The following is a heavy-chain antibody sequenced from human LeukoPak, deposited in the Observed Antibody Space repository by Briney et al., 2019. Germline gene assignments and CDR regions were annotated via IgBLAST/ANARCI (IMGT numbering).Heavy chain of an antibody. Sequence: PGGSLRLSCAASGFTFSNAWMSWVRQAPGKGLEWVGRIKSKADGGTTDYAAPVKGRFTISRDDSKNTLYLQMNSLKTEDTAVYYCTTDRDEKLLYYWGQGTLVTVSS. D-gene: IGHD2-21*02. CDR3: TTDRDEKLLYY. CDR2: IKSKADGGTT. V-gene: IGHV3-15*01. J-gene: IGHJ4*02. CDR1: GFTFSNAW.